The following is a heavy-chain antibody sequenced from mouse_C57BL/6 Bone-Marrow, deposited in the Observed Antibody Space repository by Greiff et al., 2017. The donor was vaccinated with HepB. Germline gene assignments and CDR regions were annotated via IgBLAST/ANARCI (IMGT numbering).Heavy chain of an antibody. CDR2: INPYNGGT. Sequence: EVQLQQSGPVLVKPGASVKMSCKASGYTFTDYYMNWVKQSHGKSLEWIGVINPYNGGTSYNQKFKGKATLTVDKSSSTAYMELNSLTSEDSAVYYCARRAGDYDGAWFAYWGQGTLVNVSA. CDR1: GYTFTDYY. D-gene: IGHD2-4*01. V-gene: IGHV1-19*01. CDR3: ARRAGDYDGAWFAY. J-gene: IGHJ3*01.